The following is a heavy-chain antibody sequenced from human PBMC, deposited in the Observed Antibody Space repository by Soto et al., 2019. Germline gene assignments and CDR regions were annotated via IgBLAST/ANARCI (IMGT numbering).Heavy chain of an antibody. CDR3: AKDRWAIPGVHAGEYYAMDV. J-gene: IGHJ6*02. Sequence: XGCLGLLGLACGFTFENYDMRGVIRAGGNWLEWVSAISGTGGTTYYSDSVKGRFTISRDNSKNTVYLQMNDLRVEDAAEYFCAKDRWAIPGVHAGEYYAMDVWAQGTTVTVSS. D-gene: IGHD3-16*01. CDR1: GFTFENYD. V-gene: IGHV3-23*01. CDR2: ISGTGGTT.